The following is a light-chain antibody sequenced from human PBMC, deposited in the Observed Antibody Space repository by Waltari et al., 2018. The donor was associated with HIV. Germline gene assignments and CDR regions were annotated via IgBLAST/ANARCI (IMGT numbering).Light chain of an antibody. Sequence: QSVLTQPPSAFGTPGQRVTLSCSGSSSNIGNNYVSWYRQLPGTAPKVLIYRNNQRPSGVPDRFSGSKSGTSASLAISGLRSEDEADYYCAAWDDSLSGPIFGGGTKLTVL. CDR2: RNN. J-gene: IGLJ2*01. CDR3: AAWDDSLSGPI. V-gene: IGLV1-47*01. CDR1: SSNIGNNY.